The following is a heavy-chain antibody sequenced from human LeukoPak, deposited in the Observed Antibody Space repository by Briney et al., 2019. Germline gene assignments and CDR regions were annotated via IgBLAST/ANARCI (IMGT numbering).Heavy chain of an antibody. CDR1: NGSISSYH. J-gene: IGHJ4*02. V-gene: IGHV4-4*09. CDR3: ARLRVSGSYLYYFDY. Sequence: SETLSLTCTVSNGSISSYHWSWVGQPPGKGLEWIGYILTSGTTNYNPSLKSRLTISVDTSKNQFTLKLSSVTAADTAVYYCARLRVSGSYLYYFDYWGQGTLVTVSS. CDR2: ILTSGTT. D-gene: IGHD1-26*01.